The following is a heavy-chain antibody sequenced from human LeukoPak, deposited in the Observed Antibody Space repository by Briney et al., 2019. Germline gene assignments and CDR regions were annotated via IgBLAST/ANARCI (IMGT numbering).Heavy chain of an antibody. Sequence: PSETLSLTCTVSGGSISSYYWSWIRQPPGKGLEWIGYIYYSGSTNYNPSLKSRVTISVDTSKNQFSLKLSSVTAADTAAYYCARTLNRRSYSSSWIYSDYWGQGTLVTVSS. J-gene: IGHJ4*02. CDR2: IYYSGST. CDR1: GGSISSYY. V-gene: IGHV4-59*01. D-gene: IGHD6-13*01. CDR3: ARTLNRRSYSSSWIYSDY.